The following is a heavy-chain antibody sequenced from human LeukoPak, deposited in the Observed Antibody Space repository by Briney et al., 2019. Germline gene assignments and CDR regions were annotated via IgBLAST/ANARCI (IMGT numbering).Heavy chain of an antibody. Sequence: GGSLRLSCAASGFTFSSYSMNWVRQAPGKGLEWVSYISSSSSTIYYADSVKGRFTMSRDNAKNTLYLEMNSLRAEDTAVYHCARDRYCTTTRCSDYWGQGTLVTVSS. V-gene: IGHV3-48*04. CDR3: ARDRYCTTTRCSDY. J-gene: IGHJ4*02. CDR1: GFTFSSYS. CDR2: ISSSSSTI. D-gene: IGHD2-2*01.